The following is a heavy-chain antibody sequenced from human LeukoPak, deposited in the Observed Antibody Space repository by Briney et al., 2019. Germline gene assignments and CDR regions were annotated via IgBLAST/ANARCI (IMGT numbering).Heavy chain of an antibody. CDR3: AKGSYYDSSGSFYFDY. J-gene: IGHJ4*02. Sequence: GGSLRLSCAAAGFTFSSYAMSWVRQAPGKGLEWVSGISGSGDNTYYADSVKGRFTISRDNSKNTLYVQVNSLGTEDTAAYCCAKGSYYDSSGSFYFDYWGQGTLVTVSS. CDR1: GFTFSSYA. V-gene: IGHV3-23*01. D-gene: IGHD3-22*01. CDR2: ISGSGDNT.